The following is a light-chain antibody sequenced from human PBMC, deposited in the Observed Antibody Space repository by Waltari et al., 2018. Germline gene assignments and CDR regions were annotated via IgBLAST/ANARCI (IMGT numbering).Light chain of an antibody. V-gene: IGKV1-8*01. J-gene: IGKJ1*01. Sequence: AIRITQSPSSLSASTGDRVTITCRASQGISSYLAWYQQKPGKAPKFLIYAASTLQSGVPSRVSGSGSGTDFTLTISCLQSEDFASYYCQQYYSHPPTFGQGTKVENK. CDR2: AAS. CDR3: QQYYSHPPT. CDR1: QGISSY.